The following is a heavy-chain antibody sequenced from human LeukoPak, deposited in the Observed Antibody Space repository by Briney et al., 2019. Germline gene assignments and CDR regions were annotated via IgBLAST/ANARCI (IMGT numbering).Heavy chain of an antibody. CDR1: GDSLSSGSYY. CDR3: ARDGGYSSGWNWFDP. CDR2: IYYSGST. Sequence: PSETLYLTCTVSGDSLSSGSYYWSWVRQPPGKGLEGGGYIYYSGSTNYNPSLKSRVTISVDTSKNQFSLKLSSVTAADTAVYYCARDGGYSSGWNWFDPWGQGTLVTVSS. D-gene: IGHD6-19*01. J-gene: IGHJ5*02. V-gene: IGHV4-61*01.